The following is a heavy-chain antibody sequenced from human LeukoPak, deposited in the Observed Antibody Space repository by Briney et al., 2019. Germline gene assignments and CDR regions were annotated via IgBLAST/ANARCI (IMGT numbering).Heavy chain of an antibody. J-gene: IGHJ4*01. V-gene: IGHV3-15*01. D-gene: IGHD5-18*01. CDR1: GFTFSNAW. CDR3: TALDTAMVTGVDY. Sequence: PRGSLRLSCAASGFTFSNAWMSWVRQAPGKGLEWVGRIKSKTDGGTTDYAAPVKGRFTISRDDPNNTLYLQMNSLKTEDTAGYNFTALDTAMVTGVDYWGQGTLVTVSS. CDR2: IKSKTDGGTT.